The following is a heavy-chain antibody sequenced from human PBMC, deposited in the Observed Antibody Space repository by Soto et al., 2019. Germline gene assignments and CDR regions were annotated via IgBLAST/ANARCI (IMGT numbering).Heavy chain of an antibody. V-gene: IGHV3-23*01. J-gene: IGHJ4*02. CDR1: GFTFSSYA. D-gene: IGHD6-13*01. Sequence: HPGGSLRLSCAASGFTFSSYAMSWVRQAPGKGLEWVSAISGSGGSAYYADSVKGRFTISRDNSRNTVYLQMSSLRAEDTALYYCARDYSSSLPGDYFDYWGQGTLVTVSS. CDR2: ISGSGGSA. CDR3: ARDYSSSLPGDYFDY.